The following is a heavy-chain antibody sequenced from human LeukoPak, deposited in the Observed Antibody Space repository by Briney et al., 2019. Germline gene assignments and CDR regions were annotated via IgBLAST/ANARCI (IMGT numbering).Heavy chain of an antibody. CDR3: ARGGRTIWGLAY. Sequence: LWGVLRLSCAASGFFFISSWVHWVGQDAGKGWMWVSRINPDGRTTDCADSGKGRFSISRDNANKTLYLEMNSLRVEDNAAYYCARGGRTIWGLAYWGQGTTVTVSS. CDR1: GFFFISSW. CDR2: INPDGRTT. J-gene: IGHJ6*02. V-gene: IGHV3-74*01. D-gene: IGHD3-16*01.